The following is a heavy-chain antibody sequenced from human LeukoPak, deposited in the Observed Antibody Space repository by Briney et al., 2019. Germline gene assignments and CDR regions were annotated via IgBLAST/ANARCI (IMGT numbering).Heavy chain of an antibody. D-gene: IGHD5-24*01. CDR1: GYTFTSYD. Sequence: ASVKVSCKASGYTFTSYDIHWVRQAAGQGLEWMGWMNPNSGNTGYAQKFQGRVTMTRNTSIRTAYIELNSLRSEDTAVYYCASKWSRRLQFAPRAFDIWGQGTMVTVSS. J-gene: IGHJ3*02. CDR2: MNPNSGNT. V-gene: IGHV1-8*01. CDR3: ASKWSRRLQFAPRAFDI.